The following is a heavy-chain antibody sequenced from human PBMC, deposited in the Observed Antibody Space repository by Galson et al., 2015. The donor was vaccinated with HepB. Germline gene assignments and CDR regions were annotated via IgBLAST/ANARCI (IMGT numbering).Heavy chain of an antibody. CDR3: ARLSGDIVAIPVARDLSYYFDY. CDR2: IYYSGST. CDR1: GGSISSSSYY. D-gene: IGHD2-2*01. V-gene: IGHV4-39*07. J-gene: IGHJ4*02. Sequence: LSLTCTVSGGSISSSSYYWGWIRQPPGKGLEWTATIYYSGSTYYNPSLKSRVTMSVDTSKNQFSLKLSSVTAADTALYYCARLSGDIVAIPVARDLSYYFDYWGQGTLVTVSS.